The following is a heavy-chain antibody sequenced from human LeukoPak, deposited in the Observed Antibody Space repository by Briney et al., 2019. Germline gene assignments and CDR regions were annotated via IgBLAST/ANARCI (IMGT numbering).Heavy chain of an antibody. CDR2: IFPSGGEI. CDR3: AKYDCTNGVCYIDY. V-gene: IGHV3-23*01. Sequence: GGSLRLSCAASGFTFSTFAMIWVRQPPGKGLEWVSSIFPSGGEIHYADSVRGRFTISRDNSKNTLYLQMNSLRAEDTAVYYCAKYDCTNGVCYIDYWGQGTLVTVSS. J-gene: IGHJ4*02. D-gene: IGHD2-8*01. CDR1: GFTFSTFA.